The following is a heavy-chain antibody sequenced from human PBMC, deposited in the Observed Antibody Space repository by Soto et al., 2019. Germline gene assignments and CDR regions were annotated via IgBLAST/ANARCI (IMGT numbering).Heavy chain of an antibody. CDR2: INAGNGNT. J-gene: IGHJ6*02. V-gene: IGHV1-3*01. CDR1: GYTFSNFA. CDR3: ARLRITIFGVARYGMDV. D-gene: IGHD3-3*01. Sequence: GASVKVSCKASGYTFSNFAMHWVRQAPGQRLEWMGWINAGNGNTKYSQKFQGRVTITRDTSASTAYMELSSLRSEDTAVYYCARLRITIFGVARYGMDVWGQGTTVTVSS.